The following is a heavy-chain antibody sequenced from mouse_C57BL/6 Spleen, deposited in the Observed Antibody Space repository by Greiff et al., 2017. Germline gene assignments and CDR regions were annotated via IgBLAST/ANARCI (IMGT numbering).Heavy chain of an antibody. V-gene: IGHV1-82*01. CDR3: ARGVDSSGFDY. CDR1: GYAFSSSW. D-gene: IGHD3-2*02. J-gene: IGHJ2*01. Sequence: QVQLQQSGPELVKPGASVKISCKASGYAFSSSWMNWVKQRPGKGLEWIGRIYPGDGDTNYNGKFKGKATLTADKSSSTAYMQLSSLTSEDSAVYFCARGVDSSGFDYWGQGTTLTVSS. CDR2: IYPGDGDT.